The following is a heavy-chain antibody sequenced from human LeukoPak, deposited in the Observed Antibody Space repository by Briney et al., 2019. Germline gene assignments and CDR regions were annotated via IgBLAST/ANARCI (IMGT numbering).Heavy chain of an antibody. J-gene: IGHJ4*02. CDR2: IYYSGST. V-gene: IGHV4-39*01. CDR1: GGSISSSSYY. D-gene: IGHD3-16*02. Sequence: PSETLSLTCTVSGGSISSSSYYWGWIRQPPGKGLEWIGSIYYSGSTYYNPSLKSRVTISVDTSKNQFSLKLSSVTAADTAVYYCARHPGIMITFGGVIVIPLFDYWGQGTLVTVSS. CDR3: ARHPGIMITFGGVIVIPLFDY.